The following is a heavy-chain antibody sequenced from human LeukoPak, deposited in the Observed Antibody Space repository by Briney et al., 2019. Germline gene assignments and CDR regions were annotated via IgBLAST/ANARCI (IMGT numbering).Heavy chain of an antibody. CDR2: IKQDGSEK. D-gene: IGHD3-10*01. CDR1: GFTFSSYW. Sequence: PGGSLRLSCAASGFTFSSYWMSWVRQAPGKGLEWVANIKQDGSEKYYVDSVKGRFTISRDNAKNSLYLQMNSLRAEDTAVYYCAKGRFGEEPQHGMDVWGQGTTVTVSS. V-gene: IGHV3-7*01. CDR3: AKGRFGEEPQHGMDV. J-gene: IGHJ6*02.